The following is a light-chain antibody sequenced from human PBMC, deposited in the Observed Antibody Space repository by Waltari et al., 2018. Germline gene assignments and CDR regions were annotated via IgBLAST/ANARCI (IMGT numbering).Light chain of an antibody. J-gene: IGLJ3*02. Sequence: QSALTQPASVSGSPGQSITISCTGTSSDVGGYKYVSWYQQHPGKAPKLMIYDVSNRPSGFSNRFSGSKSGNTASLTISGLQAEDEADYYCSSYTSSSTLVFGGGTKLTVL. CDR3: SSYTSSSTLV. CDR2: DVS. CDR1: SSDVGGYKY. V-gene: IGLV2-14*03.